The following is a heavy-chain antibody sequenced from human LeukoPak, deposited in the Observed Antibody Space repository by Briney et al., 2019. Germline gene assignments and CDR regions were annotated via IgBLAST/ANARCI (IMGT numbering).Heavy chain of an antibody. Sequence: GGSLRLTCAASAFTFSNAWMNWVRQAPGKGLEWVGRIKSKTDGGTTDYAAPVKGRFTISRDDSKNTLYLQMNSLKTEDTAVYYCTTEERVSSGYCSGGSCFIDYWGQGTLVTVSS. D-gene: IGHD2-15*01. CDR2: IKSKTDGGTT. CDR1: AFTFSNAW. J-gene: IGHJ4*02. CDR3: TTEERVSSGYCSGGSCFIDY. V-gene: IGHV3-15*01.